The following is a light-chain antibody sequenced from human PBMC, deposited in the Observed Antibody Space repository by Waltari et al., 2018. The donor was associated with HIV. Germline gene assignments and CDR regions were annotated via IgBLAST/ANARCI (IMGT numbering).Light chain of an antibody. Sequence: QSVLTQPPSASGTPGQRVTISCSGSSSKIGSNTVNWYQQLPGTAPKLLSYSNNRRPSGGPDRFAGSKSGTSASLAISGLQSEDEADYYCAAWHDSLNGSWVFGGGTKLTVL. CDR2: SNN. J-gene: IGLJ3*02. CDR3: AAWHDSLNGSWV. V-gene: IGLV1-44*01. CDR1: SSKIGSNT.